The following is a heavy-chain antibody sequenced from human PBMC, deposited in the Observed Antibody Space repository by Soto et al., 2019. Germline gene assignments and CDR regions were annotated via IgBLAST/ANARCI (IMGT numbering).Heavy chain of an antibody. CDR2: ISATGGGT. CDR1: GFKFSNYA. D-gene: IGHD3-16*01. Sequence: GGSLRLSCATSGFKFSNYAMSWVRQAPGKGLEWVSLISATGGGTYYADSAKGRFTISRDNSHNTLYLQVHSLTAEDTAVYYCAKDRRAGGNSAFYFDFWGQGAQVTVSS. V-gene: IGHV3-23*01. CDR3: AKDRRAGGNSAFYFDF. J-gene: IGHJ4*02.